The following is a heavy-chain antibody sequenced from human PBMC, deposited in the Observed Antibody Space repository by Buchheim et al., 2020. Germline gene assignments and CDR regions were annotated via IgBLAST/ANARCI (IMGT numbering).Heavy chain of an antibody. V-gene: IGHV3-23*01. D-gene: IGHD3-22*01. CDR2: ISGSGGST. CDR1: GFTFSSYA. CDR3: AKAPDSSGYYRGQRTYYFDY. Sequence: EVQLLESGGGLVQPGGSLRLSCAASGFTFSSYAMSWVRQAPGKGLEWVSAISGSGGSTYYADSVKGRFTISRDNSKNTLYLQMNSLRAEDTAVYYCAKAPDSSGYYRGQRTYYFDYWGQGTL. J-gene: IGHJ4*02.